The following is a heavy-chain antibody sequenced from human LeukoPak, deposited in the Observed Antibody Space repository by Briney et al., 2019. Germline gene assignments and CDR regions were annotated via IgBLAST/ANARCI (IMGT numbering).Heavy chain of an antibody. Sequence: KPSETLSPTCTVSGGSISSYSWSWIRQPPGRGLEWIGYIHNSGSTNYNPSLKSRVTISVDTSKNQFSLKLTSVTAADTAVYYCARGSSWLDYWGQGTLVSVSS. V-gene: IGHV4-59*01. CDR1: GGSISSYS. CDR2: IHNSGST. D-gene: IGHD6-13*01. J-gene: IGHJ4*02. CDR3: ARGSSWLDY.